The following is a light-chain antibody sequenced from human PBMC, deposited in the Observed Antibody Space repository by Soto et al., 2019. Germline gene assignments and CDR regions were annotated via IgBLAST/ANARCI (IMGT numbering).Light chain of an antibody. V-gene: IGKV1-5*01. CDR1: QMIATW. CDR3: QQYHLYWT. J-gene: IGKJ1*01. CDR2: GAS. Sequence: DIPLTQSPSTLSASVGDRVTITCRASQMIATWLAWYQHQPGSAPKLLIYGASTLQSGVPSRFSGSGSGAEFTLTIDNLQPEDFATYYCQQYHLYWTFGPGTKVEI.